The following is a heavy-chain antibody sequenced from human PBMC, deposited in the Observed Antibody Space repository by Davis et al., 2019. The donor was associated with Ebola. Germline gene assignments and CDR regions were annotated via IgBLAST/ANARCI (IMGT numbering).Heavy chain of an antibody. V-gene: IGHV1-58*02. J-gene: IGHJ4*01. CDR1: GFTFTSSA. CDR2: IVVGSGNT. D-gene: IGHD1-14*01. Sequence: AASVKVSCKASGFTFTSSAIQWVRQARGQRLEWIGWIVVGSGNTNYAQNFQGRVTITRDMSTSTSYLDLSNLRSEDTAVYYCVASAGTVGKFDYWGQGTWVTVSS. CDR3: VASAGTVGKFDY.